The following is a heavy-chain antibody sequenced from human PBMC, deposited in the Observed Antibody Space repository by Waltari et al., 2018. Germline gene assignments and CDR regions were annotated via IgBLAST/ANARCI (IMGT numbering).Heavy chain of an antibody. V-gene: IGHV3-23*01. CDR2: ISGRGDRT. CDR1: GGSFSGYY. CDR3: AKDRNAIFGDY. J-gene: IGHJ4*02. Sequence: VQLQQWGAGLLKPSETLSLSCTVYGGSFSGYYWTWLRQTPGKGLEWVSTISGRGDRTYYADSVKGRFTISRDNSKNTLYLQMNSLRAEDTAMYYCAKDRNAIFGDYWGQGTLVTVSS. D-gene: IGHD3-3*01.